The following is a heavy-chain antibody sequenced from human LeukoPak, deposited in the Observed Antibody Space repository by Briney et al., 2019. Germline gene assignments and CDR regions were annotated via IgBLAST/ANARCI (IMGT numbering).Heavy chain of an antibody. CDR3: VRDLSPVSDRNVWYDALDI. V-gene: IGHV3-7*01. D-gene: IGHD1-1*01. J-gene: IGHJ3*02. CDR1: GFSFTSSW. CDR2: IAGDESQK. Sequence: PGGSLRLSCVASGFSFTSSWMTWVRQAPGKGLEWVANIAGDESQKRYMDSVKGRFTISRDNAKNSLYLQLNSLRAEDTAIYYCVRDLSPVSDRNVWYDALDIWGQGTTVTVSS.